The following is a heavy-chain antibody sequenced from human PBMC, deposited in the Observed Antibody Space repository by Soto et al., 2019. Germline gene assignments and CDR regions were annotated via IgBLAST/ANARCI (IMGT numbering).Heavy chain of an antibody. D-gene: IGHD1-1*01. CDR1: GFACSLYG. J-gene: IGHJ6*02. CDR3: ARGTGHYYYGMDV. V-gene: IGHV3-33*01. CDR2: IWYDGSDK. Sequence: GGSLRLSCAASGFACSLYGIHWVRQAPGKGLEWLAIIWYDGSDKYYADSVKGRFTISRDNSKNTLYLQMSSLRAEDTAVYYCARGTGHYYYGMDVWGQGTTVTVSS.